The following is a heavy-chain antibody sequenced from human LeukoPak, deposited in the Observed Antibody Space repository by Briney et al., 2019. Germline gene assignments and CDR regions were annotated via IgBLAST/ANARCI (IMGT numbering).Heavy chain of an antibody. D-gene: IGHD6-13*01. CDR2: ISPGSSTI. J-gene: IGHJ4*02. Sequence: GGSLRLSCAASGFTVSTNYMSWVRQAPGKGLEWVSYISPGSSTIYYADSVKGRFTISRDNAKNSLYLQMNSLRDEDTAVYYCARSKQLDYWGQGTLVTASS. CDR1: GFTVSTNY. V-gene: IGHV3-48*02. CDR3: ARSKQLDY.